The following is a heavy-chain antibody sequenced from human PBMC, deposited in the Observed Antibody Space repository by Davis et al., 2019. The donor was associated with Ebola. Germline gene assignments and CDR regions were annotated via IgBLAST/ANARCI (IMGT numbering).Heavy chain of an antibody. CDR3: ATKDTATDHFDP. CDR1: GGSISGHY. Sequence: PGGSLRLSCTLSGGSISGHYWSWIRRTPGKGLEWIGYIHYGGSAIYNPSLKSRATISVDRPNNRFSLNLSSGTAADTAVYYCATKDTATDHFDPWGPGTQVTVSS. V-gene: IGHV4-59*11. D-gene: IGHD5-18*01. J-gene: IGHJ5*02. CDR2: IHYGGSA.